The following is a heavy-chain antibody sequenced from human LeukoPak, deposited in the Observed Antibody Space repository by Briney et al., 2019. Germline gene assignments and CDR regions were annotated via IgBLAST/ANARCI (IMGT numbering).Heavy chain of an antibody. V-gene: IGHV5-51*01. CDR2: IYPADPDT. CDR1: GYSFTSHW. Sequence: GESLKISCKGSGYSFTSHWIGWVRQMPGKGLEWMGVIYPADPDTRYSPSFQGQVTISADKSISTAYLQWSSLKASGTAMYYCVRAPDYGVLATYLDYWGQGTLVTVSS. D-gene: IGHD4-17*01. J-gene: IGHJ4*02. CDR3: VRAPDYGVLATYLDY.